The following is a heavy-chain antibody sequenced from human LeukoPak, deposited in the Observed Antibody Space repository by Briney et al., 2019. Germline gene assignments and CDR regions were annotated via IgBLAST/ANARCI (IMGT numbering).Heavy chain of an antibody. CDR2: ISSSGSTI. J-gene: IGHJ6*03. D-gene: IGHD1-26*01. CDR1: GFTFSDYY. V-gene: IGHV3-11*04. CDR3: ARDGTHYYYYYMDV. Sequence: PGGSLRLSCAASGFTFSDYYMSWIRQAPGKGLEWVSYISSSGSTIYYADSVKGRFTISRDNAKNSLYLQMNSLRAEDTAVYYCARDGTHYYYYYMDVWGKGTTVTVSS.